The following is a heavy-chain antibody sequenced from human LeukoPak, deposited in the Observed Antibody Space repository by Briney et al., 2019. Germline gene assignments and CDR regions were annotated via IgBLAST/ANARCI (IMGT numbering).Heavy chain of an antibody. CDR2: IYWNDDK. D-gene: IGHD3-22*01. CDR1: GFSLSTSGVG. CDR3: SYYYDSSGYYYVGY. Sequence: SGHTLVKPTQTLTLTCTFSGFSLSTSGVGVGWIRQPPGKALEWLALIYWNDDKRYSPSLKSRLTITKDTSKNQVVLTMTNMDPVDTATYYCSYYYDSSGYYYVGYWGQGTLVTVSS. J-gene: IGHJ4*02. V-gene: IGHV2-5*01.